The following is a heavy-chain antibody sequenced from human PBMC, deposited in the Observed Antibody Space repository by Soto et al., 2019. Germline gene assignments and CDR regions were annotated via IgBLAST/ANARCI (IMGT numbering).Heavy chain of an antibody. V-gene: IGHV1-46*01. D-gene: IGHD3-10*01. J-gene: IGHJ4*02. Sequence: QVQLVQSGAEVKKPGASVKVSCKASGYTFTTYYMHWVRQAPGQGLEWMGIINPIFGFTNYAQKFQGRVTITADKSTTTTYMDLNNLSSDDTAVFYCAAGDPGGSRKYWGQGTLVTVSA. CDR1: GYTFTTYY. CDR3: AAGDPGGSRKY. CDR2: INPIFGFT.